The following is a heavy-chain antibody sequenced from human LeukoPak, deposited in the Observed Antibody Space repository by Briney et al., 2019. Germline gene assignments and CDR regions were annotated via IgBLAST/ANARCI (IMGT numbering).Heavy chain of an antibody. V-gene: IGHV4-39*07. CDR2: LDESGRP. J-gene: IGHJ6*03. Sequence: SETLSLTCSGSGGSIRSGRHHWAWVRQPPGKGLEFIGSLDESGRPYYNAPLKSRVTISEDSSGKQFSLNLSSVTAADTAVYFCARDLGGYPFFMDVWGRGTTVIVSS. CDR1: GGSIRSGRHH. CDR3: ARDLGGYPFFMDV. D-gene: IGHD2-15*01.